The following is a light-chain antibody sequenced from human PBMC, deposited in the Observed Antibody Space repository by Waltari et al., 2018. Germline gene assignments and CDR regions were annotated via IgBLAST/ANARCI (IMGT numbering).Light chain of an antibody. CDR1: SSNIGSKT. CDR3: AVWDDSLNGWM. Sequence: QSVVTQSPSASGPPGQRVTISCSGSSSNIGSKTVNWYQHLPGTAPKLLIHSNNPRPSGVPDRFSGSKSDTSASLAISGLQSEDEAEYYCAVWDDSLNGWMFGGGTKLTVL. J-gene: IGLJ3*02. CDR2: SNN. V-gene: IGLV1-44*01.